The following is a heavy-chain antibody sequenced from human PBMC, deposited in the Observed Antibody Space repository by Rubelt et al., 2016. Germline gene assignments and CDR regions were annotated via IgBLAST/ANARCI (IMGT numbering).Heavy chain of an antibody. V-gene: IGHV3-21*01. J-gene: IGHJ4*02. CDR3: ARVPTTRSTSRTFDY. CDR2: ISSSSSYI. Sequence: EVQLVESGGGLVKPGGSLRLSCAASGFTFSTYSMNWVRRAPGKGLEWVSSISSSSSYIYYADSVKGRFTISRDNAKNSLYLHMNSLRAEETAVYYCARVPTTRSTSRTFDYWGQGILVTVSS. CDR1: GFTFSTYS. D-gene: IGHD2-2*01.